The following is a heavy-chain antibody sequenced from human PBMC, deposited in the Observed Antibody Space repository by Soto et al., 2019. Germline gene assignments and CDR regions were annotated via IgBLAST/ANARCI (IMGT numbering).Heavy chain of an antibody. CDR1: GGSISSYY. CDR3: ARDQYYGSGSYSSLDYYYGMDV. J-gene: IGHJ6*02. Sequence: SETLSLTCTVSGGSISSYYWSWIRQPPGKGLEWIGYIYYSGSTNYNPSLQSRVTISVATSKNQFSLKLSSVTAADTAVYYWARDQYYGSGSYSSLDYYYGMDVWGQGTTVTLAS. V-gene: IGHV4-59*01. D-gene: IGHD3-10*01. CDR2: IYYSGST.